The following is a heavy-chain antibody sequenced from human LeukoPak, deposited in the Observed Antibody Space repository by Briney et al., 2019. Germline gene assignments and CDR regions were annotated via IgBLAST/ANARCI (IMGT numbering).Heavy chain of an antibody. D-gene: IGHD2-21*02. CDR1: GFSFSSYG. V-gene: IGHV3-33*01. CDR3: ARGHRGVVVTIYQYYGMDV. J-gene: IGHJ6*02. Sequence: PGGSLRPSCAASGFSFSSYGMHWVRQAPGKGLEWVAVIWYDGSNKYYADSVKGRFTISRDNSKNTLYLQMNSLRPDDTAVYYCARGHRGVVVTIYQYYGMDVWGQGTTVTVSS. CDR2: IWYDGSNK.